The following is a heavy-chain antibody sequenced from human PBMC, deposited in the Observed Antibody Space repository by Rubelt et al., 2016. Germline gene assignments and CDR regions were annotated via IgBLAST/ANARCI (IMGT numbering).Heavy chain of an antibody. CDR2: INAGNGNT. D-gene: IGHD3-22*01. J-gene: IGHJ4*02. CDR3: ASDADYYDSSGYYPY. V-gene: IGHV1-3*01. Sequence: QVQLVQSGAEVKKPGASVKVSCKASGYTFTSYAMHWVRQAPGQRLEWMGWINAGNGNTKYSQKFQGGVTVTRETAASTAYMELGSLRAEDTAGYYCASDADYYDSSGYYPYWGQGTLVTVSS. CDR1: GYTFTSYA.